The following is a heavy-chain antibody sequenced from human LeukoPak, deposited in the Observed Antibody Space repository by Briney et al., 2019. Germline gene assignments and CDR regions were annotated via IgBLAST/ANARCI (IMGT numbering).Heavy chain of an antibody. CDR2: INHSGST. Sequence: GSLRLSCAASGFTFSSYWMSWVRQPPGKGLEWIGEINHSGSTNYNPSLKSRVTISVDTSKNQFSLKLSSVTAADTAVYYCARGRGYCSSTSCSSFDYWGQGTLVTVSS. D-gene: IGHD2-2*01. CDR1: GFTFSSYW. CDR3: ARGRGYCSSTSCSSFDY. V-gene: IGHV4-34*01. J-gene: IGHJ4*02.